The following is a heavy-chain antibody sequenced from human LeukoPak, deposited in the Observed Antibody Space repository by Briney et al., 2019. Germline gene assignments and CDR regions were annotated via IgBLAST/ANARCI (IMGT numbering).Heavy chain of an antibody. V-gene: IGHV4-31*03. CDR2: IYRTGSA. CDR3: ARDGSNYGNYWYLDL. J-gene: IGHJ2*01. Sequence: PSQTLSLTCTVSGGSINSVTYYWSWIRQPPGKALEWIGYIYRTGSAYYNPSLESRVAISVDTSRNQFSLELSAVTAADTAVYYCARDGSNYGNYWYLDLWGRGTLVTVSS. D-gene: IGHD4/OR15-4a*01. CDR1: GGSINSVTYY.